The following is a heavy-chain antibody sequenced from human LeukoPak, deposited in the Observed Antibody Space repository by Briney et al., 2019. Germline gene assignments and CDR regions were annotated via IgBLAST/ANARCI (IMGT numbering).Heavy chain of an antibody. J-gene: IGHJ4*02. V-gene: IGHV4-59*01. CDR2: VYHSGSI. Sequence: PSETLSLTCTVSGGSISSYSWNWIRQSPGKGLEWIWRVYHSGSINYNPPLKSRVTISVDTSKNQFSLSLSSVTAADTAVYYCVSAYGGYVLDYWGQGNLVIVSS. CDR3: VSAYGGYVLDY. CDR1: GGSISSYS. D-gene: IGHD5-12*01.